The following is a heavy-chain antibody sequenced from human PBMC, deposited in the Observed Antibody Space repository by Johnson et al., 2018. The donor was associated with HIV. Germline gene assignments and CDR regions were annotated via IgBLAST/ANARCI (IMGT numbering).Heavy chain of an antibody. CDR3: TESGSYYPPDAFDI. CDR2: IKSKTDGGTT. V-gene: IGHV3-15*01. J-gene: IGHJ3*02. D-gene: IGHD1-26*01. CDR1: GFTFSNAW. Sequence: EVQVVESGGGSVQPGGSLRLSCAASGFTFSNAWMSWVRQAPGKGLEWVGRIKSKTDGGTTDYAAPVKGRFTISRDDSKNTLYLQMNSLKTEETAVYYCTESGSYYPPDAFDIWGQGTMVTVSS.